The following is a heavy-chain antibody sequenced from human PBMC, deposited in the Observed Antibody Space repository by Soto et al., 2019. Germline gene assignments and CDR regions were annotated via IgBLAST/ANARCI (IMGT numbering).Heavy chain of an antibody. Sequence: EVQLLESGGGLVQPGGSLRLSCAASGFTFNSYAMSWVRQAPGKGLEWVSTISDSGGNTYYVDSVKGRFTISRDNSKNTLYLQMNSLRVEDTAVYYCAKRTVGDHWAQGTLVTLSS. V-gene: IGHV3-23*01. CDR1: GFTFNSYA. CDR2: ISDSGGNT. D-gene: IGHD1-26*01. J-gene: IGHJ4*02. CDR3: AKRTVGDH.